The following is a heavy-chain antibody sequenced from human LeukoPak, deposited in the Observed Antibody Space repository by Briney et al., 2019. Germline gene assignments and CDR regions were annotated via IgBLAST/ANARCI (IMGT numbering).Heavy chain of an antibody. V-gene: IGHV1-24*01. CDR2: FYPEDGET. D-gene: IGHD3-16*02. CDR3: ATDRPNGYDYVWGSYRPYYYGMDV. J-gene: IGHJ6*02. Sequence: ASVKVSCKVSGYTLTELSMHWVRQAPGKGREWMGGFYPEDGETIYAQKFQGRVTMTEDTSTDTAYMELSSLRSEDTAVYYCATDRPNGYDYVWGSYRPYYYGMDVWGQGTTVTVSS. CDR1: GYTLTELS.